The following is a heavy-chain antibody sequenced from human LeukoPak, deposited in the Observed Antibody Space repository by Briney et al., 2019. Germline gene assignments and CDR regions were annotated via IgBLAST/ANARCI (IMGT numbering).Heavy chain of an antibody. V-gene: IGHV3-66*01. J-gene: IGHJ4*02. CDR1: GFTVSSNY. D-gene: IGHD1-26*01. CDR2: IYSGGTT. CDR3: ARGRVGPYAGTYY. Sequence: GGSLRLSCAASGFTVSSNYMSWVRQAPGMGLEWVSVIYSGGTTYYADSVKGRFTISRDNSKNTLYLQMNTLRVEDTAVYYCARGRVGPYAGTYYWGQGTLVTVSS.